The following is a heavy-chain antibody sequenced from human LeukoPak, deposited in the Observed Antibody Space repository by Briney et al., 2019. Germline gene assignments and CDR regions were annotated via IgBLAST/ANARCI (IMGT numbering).Heavy chain of an antibody. CDR2: IYYSGST. Sequence: SETLSLSCTVSGGSISSYYWSWIRQPPGKGLEWIGFIYYSGSTNYNPSLKSRVTISVHTSKNQFSLKLSSVTAADTAVYYCARTTEGGYSYGSFYYYYMDVWGKGATVTISS. J-gene: IGHJ6*03. V-gene: IGHV4-59*01. CDR1: GGSISSYY. D-gene: IGHD5-18*01. CDR3: ARTTEGGYSYGSFYYYYMDV.